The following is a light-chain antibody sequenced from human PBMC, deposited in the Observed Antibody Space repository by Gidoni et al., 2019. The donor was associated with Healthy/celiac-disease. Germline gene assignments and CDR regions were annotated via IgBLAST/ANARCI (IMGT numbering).Light chain of an antibody. CDR1: SSNIGSNT. Sequence: QSVLTQPPSASGTLGQRVTISCSGSSSNIGSNTVNWYQQLPGKAPKLLIYSNNQRPSGVPDRCSGAKSGTSASLASSGLQSEDEADYYCAAWDDSLNCPVFGGGTKLTVL. CDR3: AAWDDSLNCPV. J-gene: IGLJ2*01. V-gene: IGLV1-44*01. CDR2: SNN.